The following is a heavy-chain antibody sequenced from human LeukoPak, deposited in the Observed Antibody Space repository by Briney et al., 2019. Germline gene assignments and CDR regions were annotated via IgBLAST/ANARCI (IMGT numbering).Heavy chain of an antibody. CDR3: ARIGAYSSSSGNYFDY. CDR1: GGTFSSYA. CDR2: SIPIFGTA. V-gene: IGHV1-69*13. J-gene: IGHJ4*02. Sequence: SVKVSCKASGGTFSSYAISWVRQAPGQGLEWMGGSIPIFGTANYAQKFQGRVTITADESTSTAYMELSSLRSEDTAVYYCARIGAYSSSSGNYFDYWGQGTLVTVSS. D-gene: IGHD6-6*01.